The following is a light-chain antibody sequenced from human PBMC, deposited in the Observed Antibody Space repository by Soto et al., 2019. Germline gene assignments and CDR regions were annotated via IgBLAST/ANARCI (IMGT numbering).Light chain of an antibody. CDR3: EQHNTRPWIP. Sequence: GERGTLSCRASQSVRSNLAWYQQKPGQAPRLLIYGASTRATGLPARFSGSGSGIDFTITICSLHFQAFPVYYSEQHNTRPWIPSGQGTRLEI. V-gene: IGKV3-15*01. J-gene: IGKJ5*01. CDR2: GAS. CDR1: QSVRSN.